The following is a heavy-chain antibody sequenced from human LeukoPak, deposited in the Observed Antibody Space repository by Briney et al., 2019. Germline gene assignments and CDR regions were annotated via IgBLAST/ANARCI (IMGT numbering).Heavy chain of an antibody. J-gene: IGHJ6*03. CDR3: ARASDYVWGSYRYRPYYYYMDV. CDR1: GGTFSSYA. CDR2: IIPIFGTA. V-gene: IGHV1-69*05. D-gene: IGHD3-16*02. Sequence: SVKVSCKASGGTFSSYAISWVRQAPGQALEWMGGIIPIFGTANYAQKFQGRVTITTGESTSTAYMELSSLRSEDTAVYYCARASDYVWGSYRYRPYYYYMDVWGKGTTVTVSS.